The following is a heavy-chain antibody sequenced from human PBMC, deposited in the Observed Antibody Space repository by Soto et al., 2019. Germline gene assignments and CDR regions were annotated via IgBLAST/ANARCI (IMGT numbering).Heavy chain of an antibody. D-gene: IGHD3-3*01. CDR2: ITPSGAHT. Sequence: QPGGSLRLSCAASGFTLQNYAMSWVRQAPGKGLEWVSTITPSGAHTFSADSVEGRFSISRDDSKNTLFLQMSSLRVEDTALYFCARFCTIGPCDGRYFDYWGQGTLVTVSS. J-gene: IGHJ4*02. CDR1: GFTLQNYA. CDR3: ARFCTIGPCDGRYFDY. V-gene: IGHV3-23*01.